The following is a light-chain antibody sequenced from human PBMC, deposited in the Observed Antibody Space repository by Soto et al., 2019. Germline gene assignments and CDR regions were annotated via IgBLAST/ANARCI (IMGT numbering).Light chain of an antibody. CDR2: DVS. J-gene: IGLJ1*01. Sequence: QSALTQPASVSGSPGQSITISCTGTSSDVGCYNYVSWYQQHPGKVPKLMIYDVSNRPSGVSNRFSGSKSGNTASLTISGLQAEDEADYYCSSYTSSSTLYGFGTGTKVTVL. V-gene: IGLV2-14*01. CDR1: SSDVGCYNY. CDR3: SSYTSSSTLYG.